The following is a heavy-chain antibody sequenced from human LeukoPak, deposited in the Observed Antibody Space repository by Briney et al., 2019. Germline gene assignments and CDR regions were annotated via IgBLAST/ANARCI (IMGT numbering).Heavy chain of an antibody. J-gene: IGHJ5*02. CDR2: INHSGST. Sequence: SETLSLTCAVYGGSFSGYYWSWIRQPPGKGLEWIGEINHSGSTNYNPSLKSRVTISVDTSKNQFSLKLSSVTAADTAVYYCAKNSYYDFWSGYYGGHNWFDPWGQGTLVTVSS. V-gene: IGHV4-34*01. CDR1: GGSFSGYY. D-gene: IGHD3-3*01. CDR3: AKNSYYDFWSGYYGGHNWFDP.